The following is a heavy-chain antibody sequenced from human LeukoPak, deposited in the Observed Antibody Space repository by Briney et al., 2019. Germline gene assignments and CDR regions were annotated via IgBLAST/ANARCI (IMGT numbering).Heavy chain of an antibody. CDR2: ISSSSSTI. CDR1: GFTFSSYS. V-gene: IGHV3-48*01. CDR3: ARRYCGGDCYSDY. J-gene: IGHJ4*02. Sequence: GGSLRLSCAASGFTFSSYSMNWVRQAPGKGLEWVSYISSSSSTIYYADSVKGRFTISRDNAKNSLYLQMNSLRAEDTAVYYCARRYCGGDCYSDYWGQGTLVTVSS. D-gene: IGHD2-21*02.